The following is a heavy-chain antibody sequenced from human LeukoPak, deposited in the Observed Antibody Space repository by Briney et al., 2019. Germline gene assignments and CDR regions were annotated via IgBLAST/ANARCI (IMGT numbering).Heavy chain of an antibody. D-gene: IGHD3-10*01. CDR3: ARHRYYYRSGSYYGAPYYMDV. J-gene: IGHJ6*03. CDR2: IYHSGST. CDR1: GYSISSGYY. V-gene: IGHV4-38-2*02. Sequence: PSETLSLTCTVSGYSISSGYYWGWIRQPPGKGLEWIGGIYHSGSTYYNPSLKSRVTISVDTSKNQFSLKLSSVTAADTAVYYCARHRYYYRSGSYYGAPYYMDVWGKGTTVTISS.